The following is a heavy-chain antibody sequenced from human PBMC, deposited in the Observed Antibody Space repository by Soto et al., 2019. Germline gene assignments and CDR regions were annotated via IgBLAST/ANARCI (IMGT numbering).Heavy chain of an antibody. CDR3: ARKHSLDYIRWGLDP. D-gene: IGHD4-4*01. CDR2: INPKSDDT. V-gene: IGHV1-2*02. Sequence: ASVKVSCKASGYPFSNNQIHWLRRAPGQGLEWMGRINPKSDDTNYAQKFQGRVTMTRDTSIYTAYLELTGLTSDDTATYYCARKHSLDYIRWGLDPWGQGTLVTVSS. J-gene: IGHJ5*02. CDR1: GYPFSNNQ.